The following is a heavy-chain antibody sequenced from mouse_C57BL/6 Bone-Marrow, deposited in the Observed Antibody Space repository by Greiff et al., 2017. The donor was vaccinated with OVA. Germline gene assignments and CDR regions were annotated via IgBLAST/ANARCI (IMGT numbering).Heavy chain of an antibody. CDR3: TTKGYHDHYFDY. J-gene: IGHJ2*01. CDR2: IDPENGDT. Sequence: VQLKQSGAELVRPGASVKLSCTASGFNIKDDHMHWVKQRPEQGLEWIGWIDPENGDTEYASKFQGKATITADTSSNTAYLQLSSLTSEDTAVYYCTTKGYHDHYFDYWGQGTTLTVSS. CDR1: GFNIKDDH. D-gene: IGHD2-2*01. V-gene: IGHV14-4*01.